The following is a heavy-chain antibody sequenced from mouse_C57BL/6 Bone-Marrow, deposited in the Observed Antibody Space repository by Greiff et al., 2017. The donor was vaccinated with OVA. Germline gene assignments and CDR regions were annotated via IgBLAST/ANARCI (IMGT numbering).Heavy chain of an antibody. J-gene: IGHJ4*01. D-gene: IGHD1-1*01. CDR3: AITTVVPNYYAMDY. CDR1: GYTFTSYW. V-gene: IGHV1-69*01. Sequence: VQLQQPGAELVLPWASVKLSCKASGYTFTSYWMHWVKQRPGQGLEWIGEIDPSDSYTNYTQKFTGKSTLTVDKSSSTANMQLSSLTSEDTAVYYCAITTVVPNYYAMDYWGQGTSVTVSS. CDR2: IDPSDSYT.